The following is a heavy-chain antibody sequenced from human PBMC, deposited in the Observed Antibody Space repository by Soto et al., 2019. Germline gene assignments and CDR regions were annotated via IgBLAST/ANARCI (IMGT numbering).Heavy chain of an antibody. Sequence: PSETLSLTYTVSGGSISSGGDYRSCIRQHPGKGLEWIGYIYYSGSTYYNPSLKSRVTISVDTSKNQFSLKLSSVTAADTAVYYCARAPGGYSGYGDVWGEGTLVTVSS. CDR1: GGSISSGGDY. D-gene: IGHD5-12*01. J-gene: IGHJ4*02. CDR3: ARAPGGYSGYGDV. CDR2: IYYSGST. V-gene: IGHV4-31*03.